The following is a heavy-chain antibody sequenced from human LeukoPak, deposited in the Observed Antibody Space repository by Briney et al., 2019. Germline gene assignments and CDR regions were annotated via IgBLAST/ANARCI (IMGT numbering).Heavy chain of an antibody. Sequence: GGSLRLSCATSGFNFRTFGTHWLRQAPGKGLEWVAFIQVDGSKGSYADSVRGRFTISRDNSKNTLSLQMNGLRVEDTAVYYCATVGSGSGWYGYYFDYWGQGTLVTVSS. CDR2: IQVDGSKG. V-gene: IGHV3-30*02. J-gene: IGHJ4*02. D-gene: IGHD6-19*01. CDR1: GFNFRTFG. CDR3: ATVGSGSGWYGYYFDY.